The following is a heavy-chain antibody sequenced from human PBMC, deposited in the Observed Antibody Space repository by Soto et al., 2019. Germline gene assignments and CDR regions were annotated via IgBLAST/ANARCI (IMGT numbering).Heavy chain of an antibody. CDR3: ARDIDWYSNSSGFDN. D-gene: IGHD1-26*01. J-gene: IGHJ4*02. CDR2: IWYDGSNK. CDR1: GFTFSSYG. Sequence: QVQLVESGGGVVQPGRSLRLSCAASGFTFSSYGMHWVRQAPGKGLEWVAVIWYDGSNKHYADPVKGRFTISRDNSKNTLPLQRNSLRAEDTAIYYCARDIDWYSNSSGFDNWGQGTLVTVSS. V-gene: IGHV3-33*01.